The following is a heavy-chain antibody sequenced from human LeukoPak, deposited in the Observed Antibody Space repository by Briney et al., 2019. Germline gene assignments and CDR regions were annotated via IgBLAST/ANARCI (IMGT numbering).Heavy chain of an antibody. Sequence: SGGSLRLSCAASGFTFSNYARSWVRQAPGKGLEWVSAVSGRDDTTYYADSVNGRFTISRDNSKNTPYLQMNSLRAEDTAVYYCAKWGDYDILTGYYDSDYWGQGTLVTVSS. V-gene: IGHV3-23*01. D-gene: IGHD3-9*01. CDR3: AKWGDYDILTGYYDSDY. CDR1: GFTFSNYA. J-gene: IGHJ4*02. CDR2: VSGRDDTT.